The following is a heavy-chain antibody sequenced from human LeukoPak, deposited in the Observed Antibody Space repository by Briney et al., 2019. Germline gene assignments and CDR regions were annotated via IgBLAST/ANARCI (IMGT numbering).Heavy chain of an antibody. CDR3: ARDHGGDSTAYTDY. J-gene: IGHJ4*02. V-gene: IGHV3-53*01. CDR1: GFTVSSNY. D-gene: IGHD3-22*01. Sequence: GGSLRLSCAASGFTVSSNYMSWVRRAPGKGLEWVSVIYSGGSAYHADSVKGRFTISRDNSKNTLYLQMNSLRAEDTAVYYCARDHGGDSTAYTDYWGQGTLVTVSS. CDR2: IYSGGSA.